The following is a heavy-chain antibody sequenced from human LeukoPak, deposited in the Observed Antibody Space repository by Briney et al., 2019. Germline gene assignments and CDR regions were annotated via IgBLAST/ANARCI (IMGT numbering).Heavy chain of an antibody. V-gene: IGHV4-39*07. Sequence: SETLSLTCTVSGGSISSSSYYWGWIRQPPGKGLEWIGSIYYSGSTYYNPSLKSRVTISVDTSKNQFSLKPSSVTAADTAVYYCARHLADYYDSSGYYYGPFDYWGQGTLVTVSS. CDR3: ARHLADYYDSSGYYYGPFDY. J-gene: IGHJ4*02. D-gene: IGHD3-22*01. CDR1: GGSISSSSYY. CDR2: IYYSGST.